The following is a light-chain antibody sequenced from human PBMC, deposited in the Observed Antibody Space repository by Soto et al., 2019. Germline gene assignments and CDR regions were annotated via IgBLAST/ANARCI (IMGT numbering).Light chain of an antibody. J-gene: IGLJ2*01. V-gene: IGLV2-14*01. CDR3: SSYTSSSTVLL. Sequence: QSALTQPASVSGSPGQSITISCTGTSSDVGGENYVSWYQQHPGKAPKLMIYEVSNRPSGVSNRFSGAKSGNTAALTISGLQAEDVGDYYCSSYTSSSTVLLFGGGTKLTVL. CDR1: SSDVGGENY. CDR2: EVS.